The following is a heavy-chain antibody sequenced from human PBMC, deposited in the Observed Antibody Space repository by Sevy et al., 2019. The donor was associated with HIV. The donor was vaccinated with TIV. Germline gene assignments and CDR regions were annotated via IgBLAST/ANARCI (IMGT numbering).Heavy chain of an antibody. CDR2: ISSSSSYI. V-gene: IGHV3-21*01. CDR1: GFTFSSYS. D-gene: IGHD6-19*01. Sequence: WGSLRLSCAASGFTFSSYSMNWVRQAPGKGLEWVSSISSSSSYIYYADSVKGRFTISRDNAKNSLYLQMNSLRAEDTAVYYCARDPYSSGCFDYWGQGTLVTVSS. CDR3: ARDPYSSGCFDY. J-gene: IGHJ4*02.